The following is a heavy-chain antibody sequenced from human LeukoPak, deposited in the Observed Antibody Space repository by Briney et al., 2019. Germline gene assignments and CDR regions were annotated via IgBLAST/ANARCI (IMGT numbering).Heavy chain of an antibody. D-gene: IGHD3-3*01. CDR1: GGTFSSYA. J-gene: IGHJ6*02. Sequence: SVKVSCKASGGTFSSYAISWVRQAPGQGLEWMGGIIPIFGTANYAQKFQGRVTITADESTSTAYMELSSLRSEDTAVYYCARGKGTIFGPPHNYYYYGMDVWGQGTTVTVSS. CDR2: IIPIFGTA. CDR3: ARGKGTIFGPPHNYYYYGMDV. V-gene: IGHV1-69*13.